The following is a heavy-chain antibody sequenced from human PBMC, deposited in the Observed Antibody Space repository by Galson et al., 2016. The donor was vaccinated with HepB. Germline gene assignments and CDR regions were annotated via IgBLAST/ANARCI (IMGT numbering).Heavy chain of an antibody. CDR1: GFTVSSNY. J-gene: IGHJ6*02. CDR2: VYSSGNT. V-gene: IGHV3-53*01. CDR3: ARGTGGKYYYGMDV. D-gene: IGHD2-8*02. Sequence: SLRLSCAASGFTVSSNYMSWVRQTPGKGLEWVSVVYSSGNTYYAGSVKGRFTISRDNSKNTLYLQMNRLRAEDTAVYYWARGTGGKYYYGMDVWGQGTTVTVPS.